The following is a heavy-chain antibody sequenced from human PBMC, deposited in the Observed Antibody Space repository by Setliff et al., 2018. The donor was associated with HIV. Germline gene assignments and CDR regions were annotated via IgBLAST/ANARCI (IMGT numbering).Heavy chain of an antibody. Sequence: ASVKVSCKASGGTFSTYAISWGRQAPGQGLEWMGGIIPILGIVNYAQKFQGRVTITADKSTSTAYMELSSLRSDDTAVYYCARDVEHMMDVWGQGTTVTVSS. V-gene: IGHV1-69*10. CDR1: GGTFSTYA. CDR3: ARDVEHMMDV. J-gene: IGHJ6*02. CDR2: IIPILGIV.